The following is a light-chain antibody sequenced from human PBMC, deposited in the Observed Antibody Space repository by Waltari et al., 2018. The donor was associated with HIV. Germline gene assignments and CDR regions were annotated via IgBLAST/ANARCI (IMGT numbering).Light chain of an antibody. J-gene: IGLJ2*01. CDR1: NIGSKS. CDR3: QVWDSSSDHVV. V-gene: IGLV3-21*04. CDR2: YDS. Sequence: SYVLTQPPSVSVAPGKTARITCGGTNIGSKSVHWYQQKPGQAPLLVIYYDSARPSGIPERFSGSNSGNTATLTISRVEAGDEADYYCQVWDSSSDHVVFGGRTNLTVL.